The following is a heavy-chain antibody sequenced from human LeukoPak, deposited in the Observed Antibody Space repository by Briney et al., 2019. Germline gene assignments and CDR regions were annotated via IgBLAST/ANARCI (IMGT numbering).Heavy chain of an antibody. Sequence: PGGSLRLSCAASGFTFRTSAMNWVRQAPGKGLEWVSAMSGSGDYTYYAESVGGRFTISRDNSKNTLYLQMNSLRAEDTAVYYCGQQQPGKWLAVDSWGQGTLVTVSS. J-gene: IGHJ4*02. V-gene: IGHV3-23*01. CDR3: GQQQPGKWLAVDS. D-gene: IGHD6-19*01. CDR2: MSGSGDYT. CDR1: GFTFRTSA.